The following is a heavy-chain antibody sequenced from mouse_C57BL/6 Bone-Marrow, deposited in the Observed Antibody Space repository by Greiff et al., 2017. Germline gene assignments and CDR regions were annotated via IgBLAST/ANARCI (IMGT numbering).Heavy chain of an antibody. J-gene: IGHJ4*01. D-gene: IGHD1-2*01. Sequence: QVQLQQSGAELVRPGTSVKMSCKASGYTFTNYWIGWAKQRPGHGLEWIGDIYPGGGYTNYNEKFKGKATLTADKSSSTAYMQFSSLTSEDSAIYYCARIWALYGFDAMDYWGQGTSVTVAS. CDR2: IYPGGGYT. CDR1: GYTFTNYW. CDR3: ARIWALYGFDAMDY. V-gene: IGHV1-63*01.